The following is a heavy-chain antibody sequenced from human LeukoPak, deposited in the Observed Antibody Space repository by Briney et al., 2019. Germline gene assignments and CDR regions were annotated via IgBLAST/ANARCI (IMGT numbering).Heavy chain of an antibody. CDR3: ARRGGYDILTGYDPYYFDY. CDR2: INHSGST. D-gene: IGHD3-9*01. J-gene: IGHJ4*02. Sequence: SGTLSLTCAVYGGSFSGYYWSWIRQPPGKGLEWIGEINHSGSTNYNPSLKSRVTISVDTSKNQFSLKLSSVTAADTAVYYCARRGGYDILTGYDPYYFDYWGQGTLVTVSS. V-gene: IGHV4-34*01. CDR1: GGSFSGYY.